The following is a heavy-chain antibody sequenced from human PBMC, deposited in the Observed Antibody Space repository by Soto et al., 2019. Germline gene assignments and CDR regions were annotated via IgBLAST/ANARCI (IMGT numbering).Heavy chain of an antibody. CDR1: GVVLGSDAYY. CDR3: ATQPRYDSSGYFFY. CDR2: IYHTGST. V-gene: IGHV4-31*03. Sequence: SETLSLTCTVSGVVLGSDAYYWSWIRQHPGKGLEWIGNIYHTGSTYYNPSLKSRVVISADTSKKQFSLELRSVTAADTAVYYCATQPRYDSSGYFFYWGQGRLVTVSS. D-gene: IGHD3-22*01. J-gene: IGHJ4*02.